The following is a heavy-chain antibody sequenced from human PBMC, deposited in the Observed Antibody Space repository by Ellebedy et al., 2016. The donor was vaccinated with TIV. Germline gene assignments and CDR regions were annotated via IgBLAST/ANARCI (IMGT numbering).Heavy chain of an antibody. CDR2: INSDGSST. CDR1: GFIFSNYW. D-gene: IGHD3-22*01. V-gene: IGHV3-74*01. J-gene: IGHJ4*02. Sequence: GGSLRLSCAASGFIFSNYWMYWVRQAPGKGLVWVSRINSDGSSTSYADSVKGRFTISRDNAKNTLYLQMNSLRAEDTAVYYCARGFSSGSNRGGTDYWGQGTLVTVSS. CDR3: ARGFSSGSNRGGTDY.